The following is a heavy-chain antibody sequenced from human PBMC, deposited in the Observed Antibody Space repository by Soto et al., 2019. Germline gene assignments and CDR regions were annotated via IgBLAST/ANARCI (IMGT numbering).Heavy chain of an antibody. D-gene: IGHD6-19*01. CDR3: VKGTIAVAGTWNYYYGMDV. V-gene: IGHV3-64D*06. CDR2: ISSNGGST. Sequence: GSLRLSCSASGFTFSSYAMHWVRQAPGKGLEYVSAISSNGGSTYYADSVKGRFTISRDNSKNTLYLQMSSLRAEDTAVYYCVKGTIAVAGTWNYYYGMDVWGQGTTVTVSS. CDR1: GFTFSSYA. J-gene: IGHJ6*02.